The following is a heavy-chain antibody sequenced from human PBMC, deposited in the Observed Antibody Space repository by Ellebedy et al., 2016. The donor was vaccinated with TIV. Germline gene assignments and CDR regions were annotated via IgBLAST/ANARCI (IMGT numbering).Heavy chain of an antibody. V-gene: IGHV6-1*01. CDR1: GDSVSNNGVT. J-gene: IGHJ6*02. CDR3: ARDPPWGYSCADV. Sequence: SQTLSLTCSISGDSVSNNGVTWNWIRPSPSRGLEWLGGAYYRSTWIYNYAVSVKGRITINPDTSNNQLALHRNSVTPEDTAVYYCARDPPWGYSCADVWGQGTTVTVSS. CDR2: AYYRSTWIY. D-gene: IGHD3-16*01.